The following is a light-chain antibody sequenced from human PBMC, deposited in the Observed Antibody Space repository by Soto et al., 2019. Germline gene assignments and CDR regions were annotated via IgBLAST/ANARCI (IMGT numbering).Light chain of an antibody. Sequence: EIVMTQTPATLSVSPGEGATLSCRASQSISTSLAWYQQKPGQAPRLLIYGASNRATGIPDRFSGTKSGTDFTLTIRRLEPEDAAVYYCQQYGSSPITFGQGTRLEIK. CDR2: GAS. J-gene: IGKJ5*01. CDR1: QSISTS. V-gene: IGKV3-20*01. CDR3: QQYGSSPIT.